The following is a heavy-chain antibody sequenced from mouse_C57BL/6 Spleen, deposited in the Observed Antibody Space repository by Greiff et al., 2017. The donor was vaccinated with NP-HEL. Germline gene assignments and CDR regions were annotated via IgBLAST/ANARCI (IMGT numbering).Heavy chain of an antibody. V-gene: IGHV1-22*01. CDR1: GYTFTDYN. CDR2: INPNNGGT. CDR3: ARLQLILAWFAY. Sequence: EVQLQQSGPELVKPGASVKMSCKASGYTFTDYNMHWVKQSHGKSLEWIGYINPNNGGTSYNQKFKGKATLTVNKSSSTAYMELRSLTSEDSAVYYCARLQLILAWFAYWGQGTLVTVSA. D-gene: IGHD3-2*02. J-gene: IGHJ3*01.